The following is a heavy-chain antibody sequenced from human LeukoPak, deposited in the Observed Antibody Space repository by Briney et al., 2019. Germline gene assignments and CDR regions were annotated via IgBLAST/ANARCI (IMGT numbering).Heavy chain of an antibody. CDR1: GFTFSGYA. D-gene: IGHD6-13*01. CDR3: GKVRYMNSWYREIDY. V-gene: IGHV3-23*01. J-gene: IGHJ4*02. CDR2: ISGSGGNT. Sequence: PGGSLRLSCAASGFTFSGYAMTWVRQAPGKGPEWVAAISGSGGNTFYADSVKGRFTISRDNSKNTVYLQMNSLRAEDTAVFYCGKVRYMNSWYREIDYWGQGTLVTVSS.